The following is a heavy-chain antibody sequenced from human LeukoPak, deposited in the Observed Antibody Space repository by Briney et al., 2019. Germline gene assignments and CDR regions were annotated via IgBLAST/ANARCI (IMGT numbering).Heavy chain of an antibody. Sequence: SETPSLTCTVSGGSISSYYWSSIRQPPGKGLEWIGYIYYSGSTNYNPSLKSRVTISVDTSKNQFSLKLSSVTAADTAVYYCARGNYDFWSGYYTYGMDVWGQGTTVTVSS. V-gene: IGHV4-59*01. J-gene: IGHJ6*02. CDR2: IYYSGST. D-gene: IGHD3-3*01. CDR3: ARGNYDFWSGYYTYGMDV. CDR1: GGSISSYY.